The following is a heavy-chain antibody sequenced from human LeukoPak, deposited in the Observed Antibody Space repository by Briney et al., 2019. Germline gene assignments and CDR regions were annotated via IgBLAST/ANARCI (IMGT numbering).Heavy chain of an antibody. Sequence: GSLRLSCAASGFTVRNNYMSWVRQAPGKGLEWVSALYSGGGTYYTDSVKGRFTISRDNSKNTLYLQMNSLRVEDTAVYYCAREDRKGIHCRGGTCYNYYMDVWGKGTTVTVSS. CDR2: LYSGGGT. J-gene: IGHJ6*03. CDR1: GFTVRNNY. D-gene: IGHD2-15*01. CDR3: AREDRKGIHCRGGTCYNYYMDV. V-gene: IGHV3-53*01.